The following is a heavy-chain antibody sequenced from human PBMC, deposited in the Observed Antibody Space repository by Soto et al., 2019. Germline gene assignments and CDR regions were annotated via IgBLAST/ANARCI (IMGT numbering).Heavy chain of an antibody. CDR3: ARVREYYGSGSYRPYYYYGMDV. Sequence: GGSLSLSCAASGFTFSSYGMHWVRQAPGKGLEWVAVIWYDGSNKYYADSVKGYFTISRDISKNTLYLHMNSLRAEDTAVYYCARVREYYGSGSYRPYYYYGMDVWGQGTRVTVSS. V-gene: IGHV3-33*01. J-gene: IGHJ6*02. CDR1: GFTFSSYG. CDR2: IWYDGSNK. D-gene: IGHD3-10*01.